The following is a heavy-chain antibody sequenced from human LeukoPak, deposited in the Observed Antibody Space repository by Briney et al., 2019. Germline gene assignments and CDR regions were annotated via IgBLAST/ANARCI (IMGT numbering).Heavy chain of an antibody. J-gene: IGHJ5*02. Sequence: ASLKVSCKASGYTFSGYYMHWVRQAPGQGLEWMGWINPNSGGTNYAQKFQGRVTMTRDTSISTAYMDLSRLTSDDTAVYYCARGGTICSGGDCYLNWLDPWGQGTQVTVSS. CDR1: GYTFSGYY. CDR3: ARGGTICSGGDCYLNWLDP. CDR2: INPNSGGT. D-gene: IGHD2-21*02. V-gene: IGHV1-2*02.